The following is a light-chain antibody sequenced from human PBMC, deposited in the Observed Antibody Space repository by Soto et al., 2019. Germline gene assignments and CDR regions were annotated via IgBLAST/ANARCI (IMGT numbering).Light chain of an antibody. CDR3: SSYTSSSTLV. Sequence: QSVLTQPASVSGSPGQSITISCTGTSSDIGNYDFVSWYQQVPGTAPKAMIYEVSSRPSGVSNRFSGSKSGNTASLTISGLQAEDEAYYYCSSYTSSSTLVFGGGTKVTVL. CDR1: SSDIGNYDF. CDR2: EVS. J-gene: IGLJ3*02. V-gene: IGLV2-14*01.